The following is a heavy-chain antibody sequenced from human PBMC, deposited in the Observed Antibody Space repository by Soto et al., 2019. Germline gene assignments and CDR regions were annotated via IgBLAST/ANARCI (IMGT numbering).Heavy chain of an antibody. J-gene: IGHJ6*02. Sequence: SETLSLTCVVSGGPASGDDLYWSWIRHLPGKGLEWIANVYHTGTTYYNPSLKSRVSMSVDTSQNQFSLILASVTAADTAVYYCARALVTDYNSRDYHYYFAMDVWGQGTSVTVSS. D-gene: IGHD3-22*01. CDR1: GGPASGDDLY. CDR3: ARALVTDYNSRDYHYYFAMDV. V-gene: IGHV4-31*02. CDR2: VYHTGTT.